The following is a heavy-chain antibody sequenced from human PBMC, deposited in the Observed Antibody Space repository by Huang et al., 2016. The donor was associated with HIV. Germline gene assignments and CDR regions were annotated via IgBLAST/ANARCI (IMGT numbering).Heavy chain of an antibody. J-gene: IGHJ4*02. Sequence: VQLVESGGGLLKPGGSVRPSCEASGFTFIYSYLSWIRRAPGKGLDVVSLISISGSTIYYADSVKGRFTISRDNAKNSLYLQMNNLRAEDTAVYYCARERMVGSTGIFDYWGQGTLVTVSS. CDR2: ISISGSTI. V-gene: IGHV3-11*01. D-gene: IGHD1-26*01. CDR1: GFTFIYSY. CDR3: ARERMVGSTGIFDY.